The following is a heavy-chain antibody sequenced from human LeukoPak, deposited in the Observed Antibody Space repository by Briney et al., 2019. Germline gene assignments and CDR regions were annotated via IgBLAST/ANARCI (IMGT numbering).Heavy chain of an antibody. CDR1: GLIFSGSA. D-gene: IGHD6-13*01. J-gene: IGHJ5*02. CDR3: TSQAGYSSSWET. V-gene: IGHV3-73*01. Sequence: GGSLRLSCAAPGLIFSGSAMHWVRQAPGKGLEWVGRMRSKANNYATGYATSVIGRFTISRDDSKNTRYLEMNSLKIEDTAVYFCTSQAGYSSSWETWGQGTLVTVSS. CDR2: MRSKANNYAT.